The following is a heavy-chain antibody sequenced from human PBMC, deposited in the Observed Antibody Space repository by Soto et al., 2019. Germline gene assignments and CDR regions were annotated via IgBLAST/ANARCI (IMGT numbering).Heavy chain of an antibody. CDR2: VYSSGTT. D-gene: IGHD3-10*01. CDR1: GGSINSYW. V-gene: IGHV4-4*07. CDR3: ARDIGSFAYGEGY. J-gene: IGHJ4*02. Sequence: QVQLQESGPGLVKPSETLSLTCSVSGGSINSYWWSWIRQPAGKGLEWIGRVYSSGTTDYNPSLNSRATMSVETSKNQFSLKLSSLTAADTAAYYCARDIGSFAYGEGYWGQGIQVTVSS.